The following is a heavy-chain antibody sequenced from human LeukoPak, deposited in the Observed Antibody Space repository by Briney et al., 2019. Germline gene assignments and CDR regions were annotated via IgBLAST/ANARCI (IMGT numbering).Heavy chain of an antibody. CDR3: AAEMEQWPEGYALDI. J-gene: IGHJ3*02. V-gene: IGHV3-73*01. Sequence: GGSLRLSCAASGLLFSGSALHWVRQASGKGLEWVGRIRSRANNYATAYAASVEGRFTISRDDSKNSAYLQMNSLKTEDTAVYHCAAEMEQWPEGYALDIWGQGTMTTVSS. CDR2: IRSRANNYAT. D-gene: IGHD6-19*01. CDR1: GLLFSGSA.